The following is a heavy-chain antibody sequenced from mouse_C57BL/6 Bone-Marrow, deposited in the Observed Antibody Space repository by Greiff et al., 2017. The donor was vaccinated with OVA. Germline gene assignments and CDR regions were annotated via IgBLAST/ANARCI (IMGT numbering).Heavy chain of an antibody. CDR2: SRNKANDYTT. Sequence: EVNVVESGGGLVQSGRSLRLSCATSGFTFSDFYMEWVRQAPGTGLAWIAASRNKANDYTTEYSASVQGRFIVPRDTSQSILYRQMHALRAEDTAIYYCARDDSNYGNYAMDDWGQGTSVTVSS. V-gene: IGHV7-1*01. CDR1: GFTFSDFY. J-gene: IGHJ4*01. CDR3: ARDDSNYGNYAMDD. D-gene: IGHD2-5*01.